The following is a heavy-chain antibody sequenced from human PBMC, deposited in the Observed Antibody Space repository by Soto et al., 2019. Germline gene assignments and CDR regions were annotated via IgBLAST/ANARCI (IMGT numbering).Heavy chain of an antibody. V-gene: IGHV4-34*01. CDR2: INHSGST. D-gene: IGHD6-13*01. Sequence: QVQLQQWRAGLLKPSETLSLTCAVYGGSFSGYYWSWIRQPPGKGLEWNGEINHSGSTNYNPSLKSRVSISVDTSKNQLSLKLSSVTAADTAVYYCASGTSGHSSSWPYYFDYWGQGTLVPVSS. CDR3: ASGTSGHSSSWPYYFDY. J-gene: IGHJ4*02. CDR1: GGSFSGYY.